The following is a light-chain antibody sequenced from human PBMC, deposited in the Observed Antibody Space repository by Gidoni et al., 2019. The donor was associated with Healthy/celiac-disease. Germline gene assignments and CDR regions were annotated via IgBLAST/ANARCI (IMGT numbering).Light chain of an antibody. CDR3: AAWDDSLSGRV. Sequence: QSVLTQPPSASGTPGQRVTISCSGSSSNIGSNYVYWYQQPPGTAPKLLIYRNNQRPSGGPDRFSGSKSGTSASLAISGLRSEDDADDYCAAWDDSLSGRVFGGGTKLTVL. CDR2: RNN. V-gene: IGLV1-47*01. J-gene: IGLJ3*02. CDR1: SSNIGSNY.